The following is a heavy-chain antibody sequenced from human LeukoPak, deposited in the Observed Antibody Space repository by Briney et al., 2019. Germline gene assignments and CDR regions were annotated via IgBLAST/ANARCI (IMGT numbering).Heavy chain of an antibody. CDR1: GVSLSPSGVG. CDR3: AHANHYYDSSGPGAYFDY. J-gene: IGHJ4*02. Sequence: SGPTQVKLTQTLTLTYTLSGVSLSPSGVGVGWIRQSPGKALEWLALIYWDDDKRYSPSLKSRLTITKDTSKIQLLLTMTNMDPVDTKTCYCAHANHYYDSSGPGAYFDYWGQGTLVTVSS. CDR2: IYWDDDK. V-gene: IGHV2-5*02. D-gene: IGHD3-22*01.